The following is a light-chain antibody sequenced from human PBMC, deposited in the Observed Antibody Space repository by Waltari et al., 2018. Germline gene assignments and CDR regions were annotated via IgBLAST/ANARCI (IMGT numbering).Light chain of an antibody. CDR2: RSN. V-gene: IGLV1-47*01. CDR3: AAWDDSLSVSYV. J-gene: IGLJ1*01. CDR1: NSNIGRHP. Sequence: QPVLTQPPSASGTPGQPVTTSCSGTNSNIGRHPVFGYQQLPGTAPKLLIYRSNQRPSGVPDRFSGSKSGTSASLAIRGLRSEDEADYYCAAWDDSLSVSYVFGSGTKVTV.